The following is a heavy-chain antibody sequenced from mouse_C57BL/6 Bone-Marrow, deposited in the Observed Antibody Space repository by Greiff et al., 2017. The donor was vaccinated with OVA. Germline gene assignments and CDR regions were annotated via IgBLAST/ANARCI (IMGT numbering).Heavy chain of an antibody. Sequence: QVQLQQSGAELARPGASVKLSYKASGYTFTSYGISWVKQRTGQGLEWIGEIYPRSGNTYYNEKFKGKATLTADKSSSTAYMELRSLTSEDSAVYFCAREGGYYGYDGFAYWGQGTLVTVSA. CDR2: IYPRSGNT. D-gene: IGHD2-2*01. CDR1: GYTFTSYG. V-gene: IGHV1-81*01. CDR3: AREGGYYGYDGFAY. J-gene: IGHJ3*01.